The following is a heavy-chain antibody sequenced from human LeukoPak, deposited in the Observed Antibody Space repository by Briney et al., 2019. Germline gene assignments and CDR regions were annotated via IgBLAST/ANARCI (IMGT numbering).Heavy chain of an antibody. CDR1: GFTFSSYW. D-gene: IGHD6-19*01. CDR3: AGGRGWSSDY. V-gene: IGHV3-7*03. Sequence: GGSLRLSCATSGFTFSSYWMNWVRQAPGKGLERVANIEQDGSEKNYVDSVKGRFTISRDNAKNSLYLQMSSLRAEDTAVYYCAGGRGWSSDYWGQGTLVTVSS. CDR2: IEQDGSEK. J-gene: IGHJ4*02.